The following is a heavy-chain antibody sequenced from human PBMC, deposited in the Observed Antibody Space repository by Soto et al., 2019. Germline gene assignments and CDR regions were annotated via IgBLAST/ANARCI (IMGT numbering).Heavy chain of an antibody. Sequence: PGEALKISCKGSGYSFTNYWIGWVRQMPGKGLEWMGIIYPGDSDTKYNPSFQGQVTISADKSITTTYLQWSSLKASDTAIYYCAASIFYYGMDVWGQGTTVTVSS. CDR1: GYSFTNYW. CDR2: IYPGDSDT. CDR3: AASIFYYGMDV. J-gene: IGHJ6*02. V-gene: IGHV5-51*01.